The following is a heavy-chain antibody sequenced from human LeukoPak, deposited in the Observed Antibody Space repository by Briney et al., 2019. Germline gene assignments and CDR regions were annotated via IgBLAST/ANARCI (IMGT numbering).Heavy chain of an antibody. CDR2: ITWNSDTI. Sequence: GRSLRLSCAASGFTFDDYAMHWVRQAPGKGLEWVSGITWNSDTIVYADSVKGRFTISRDNAKNSLYLQMNSLRDEDSAAYYCARVYLERLTAGYFDHWGQGTWVTVSP. D-gene: IGHD2-8*01. CDR3: ARVYLERLTAGYFDH. CDR1: GFTFDDYA. V-gene: IGHV3-9*01. J-gene: IGHJ4*02.